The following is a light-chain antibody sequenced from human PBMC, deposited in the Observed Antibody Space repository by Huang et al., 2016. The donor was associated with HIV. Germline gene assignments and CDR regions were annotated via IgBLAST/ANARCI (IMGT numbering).Light chain of an antibody. CDR2: GAS. V-gene: IGKV3-15*01. J-gene: IGKJ1*01. Sequence: EIVMTQSPATLSVSPGERATLSCRASQSVRSNLAWYQQKPGQAPSYLIYGASTRATAIPARFSGSGSGTEFTLTISSLQSEDFAVYYCQQYGDWPWTFGQGTKVEIK. CDR3: QQYGDWPWT. CDR1: QSVRSN.